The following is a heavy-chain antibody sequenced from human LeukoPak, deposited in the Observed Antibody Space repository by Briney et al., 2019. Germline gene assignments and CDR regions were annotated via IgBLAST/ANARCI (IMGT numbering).Heavy chain of an antibody. CDR2: INPNSGGT. V-gene: IGHV1-2*02. CDR1: GYTFTGYY. J-gene: IGHJ4*02. CDR3: VRARGSGYDLPRV. Sequence: ASVKVSYKASGYTFTGYYMHWVRQAPGQGLEWMGWINPNSGGTNYAQKFQGRVTMTRDTSISTAYMELSRLRSDDTAVYYCVRARGSGYDLPRVWGQGTLVTVSS. D-gene: IGHD5-12*01.